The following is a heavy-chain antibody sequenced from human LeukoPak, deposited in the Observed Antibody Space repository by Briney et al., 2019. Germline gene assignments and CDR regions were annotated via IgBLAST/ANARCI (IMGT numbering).Heavy chain of an antibody. J-gene: IGHJ6*03. CDR1: GYRFTAYY. CDR2: INPNTGGT. Sequence: GASVKVSCKASGYRFTAYYMHWVRQAPGQGLEWMGWINPNTGGTNYAQNFQGRFTMTRDTSITTAYMELSSLRSDDTAVYYCAREGGIARPPYLYYYIDVWGKGTTVTVSS. CDR3: AREGGIARPPYLYYYIDV. V-gene: IGHV1-2*02. D-gene: IGHD6-6*01.